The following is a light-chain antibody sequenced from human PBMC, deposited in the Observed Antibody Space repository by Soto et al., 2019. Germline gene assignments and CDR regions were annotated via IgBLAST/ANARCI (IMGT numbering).Light chain of an antibody. V-gene: IGKV3-20*01. J-gene: IGKJ1*01. Sequence: DIVLMQSPGTLSLSPGERATLSCRASQSVSSNYLAWYQQRPGQAPRLLIYGSSSRATGIPDRFSGSGSGTDFTLTISRLEPEDFAVYYCQQYGSSPRTFGQGTKVDI. CDR2: GSS. CDR3: QQYGSSPRT. CDR1: QSVSSNY.